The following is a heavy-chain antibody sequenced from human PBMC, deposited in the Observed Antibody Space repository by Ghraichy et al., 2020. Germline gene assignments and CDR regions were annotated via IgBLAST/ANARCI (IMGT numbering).Heavy chain of an antibody. CDR3: ARGSTHWQGSSGRIFDC. D-gene: IGHD6-19*01. CDR1: GFTFSDYG. Sequence: GGSLRLSCVASGFTFSDYGMTWVRQAPGKGLEWVSYITTDNSRYYADSVKGRFTISRDNAKNSLCLQMNSLRDEDTAVYFCARGSTHWQGSSGRIFDCWGQGTLVTVSS. CDR2: ITTDNSR. J-gene: IGHJ4*02. V-gene: IGHV3-48*02.